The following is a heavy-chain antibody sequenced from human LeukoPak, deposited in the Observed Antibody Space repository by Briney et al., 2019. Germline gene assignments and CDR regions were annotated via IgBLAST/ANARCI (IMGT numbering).Heavy chain of an antibody. D-gene: IGHD5-18*01. V-gene: IGHV4-61*02. CDR3: ARERSGHSCGSESDWFDP. CDR1: GGYISSGSYY. CDR2: IYTSGTT. J-gene: IGHJ5*02. Sequence: SQTLSLTCTVSGGYISSGSYYWSWIRQPAGKGLEWIGRIYTSGTTNYNPSLKSRVTISVGTSMNQFSLNLHSVTAADTAVYYCARERSGHSCGSESDWFDPWGQGLLVTVSS.